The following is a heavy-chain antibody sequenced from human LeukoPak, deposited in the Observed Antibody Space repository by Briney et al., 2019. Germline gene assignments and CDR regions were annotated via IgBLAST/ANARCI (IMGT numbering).Heavy chain of an antibody. V-gene: IGHV4-59*01. D-gene: IGHD3-10*01. J-gene: IGHJ5*02. CDR1: GASISSGY. CDR3: ARDPVGSNWFDP. CDR2: IYYSGST. Sequence: SETLSLTCTVSGASISSGYWSWIRQPPGKGLEWVGYIYYSGSTNYNPSLKSRVTITADMSKNQFSLRLSSVTAADTAVYYCARDPVGSNWFDPWGQGTLVTVSS.